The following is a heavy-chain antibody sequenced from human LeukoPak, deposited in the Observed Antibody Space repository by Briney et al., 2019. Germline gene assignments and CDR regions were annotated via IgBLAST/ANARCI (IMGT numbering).Heavy chain of an antibody. V-gene: IGHV4-61*09. CDR1: GASISSGSYY. D-gene: IGHD1-26*01. CDR2: IYTSGST. Sequence: SETLSLTCTVSGASISSGSYYWSWIRQPAGKGLEWIGHIYTSGSTNFNPSLKSRVTISVDTSKNQLSLKLSSVTAADTAVYYCARCGVAGATYYYYYMDVWGKGTTVTVSS. J-gene: IGHJ6*03. CDR3: ARCGVAGATYYYYYMDV.